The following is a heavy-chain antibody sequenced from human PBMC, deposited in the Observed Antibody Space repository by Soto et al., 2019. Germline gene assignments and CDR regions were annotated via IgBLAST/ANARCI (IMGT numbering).Heavy chain of an antibody. CDR1: GGTFSSYA. D-gene: IGHD2-15*01. Sequence: SVKVSCKASGGTFSSYAISWVRQAPGQELEWMGGIIPIFGTANYAQKFQGRVTITADESTSTAYMELSSLRSEDTAVYYCATDCSGGSCYSKPSYYYYYGMDVWGQGTTVTVSS. CDR2: IIPIFGTA. V-gene: IGHV1-69*13. J-gene: IGHJ6*02. CDR3: ATDCSGGSCYSKPSYYYYYGMDV.